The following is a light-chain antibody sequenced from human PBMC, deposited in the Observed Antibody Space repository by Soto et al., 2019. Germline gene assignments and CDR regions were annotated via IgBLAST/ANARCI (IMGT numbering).Light chain of an antibody. CDR3: QQYCSSPMYT. J-gene: IGKJ2*01. Sequence: EIVLTQSPGTLSLSPGERATLSCRASQSVSSSYLAWYQQKPGQAPRLLIYGASGRATGIPDRFSGSGSGTDFTLNISRLEPDDFAVYYCQQYCSSPMYTFGQGTKLEIK. V-gene: IGKV3-20*01. CDR1: QSVSSSY. CDR2: GAS.